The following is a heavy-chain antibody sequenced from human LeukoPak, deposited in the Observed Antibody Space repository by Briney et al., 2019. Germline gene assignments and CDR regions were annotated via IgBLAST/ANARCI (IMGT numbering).Heavy chain of an antibody. V-gene: IGHV3-74*01. CDR2: INSDGSST. CDR3: ARPMGDGYLYYFDY. Sequence: TGGSLRLSCAASGFTFSSYWMHWVRQAPGKGLVWVSRINSDGSSTSYADSVKGRFTISRDNSKNTLYLQMNSLRAEDTAVYYCARPMGDGYLYYFDYWGQGTLVTVSS. CDR1: GFTFSSYW. J-gene: IGHJ4*02. D-gene: IGHD5-24*01.